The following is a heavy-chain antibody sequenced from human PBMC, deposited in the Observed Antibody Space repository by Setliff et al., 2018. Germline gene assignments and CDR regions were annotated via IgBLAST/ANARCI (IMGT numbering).Heavy chain of an antibody. CDR2: INPGGGST. CDR1: GYTFTNHY. D-gene: IGHD6-19*01. CDR3: ARGSVEYSRGWYYFDY. V-gene: IGHV1-46*01. Sequence: ASVKVSCKASGYTFTNHYMHWVRQAPGQGLAWMGMINPGGGSTTYAQKFQGRVTMTRDTSTSTVYMELSSLRTDDTAVYYCARGSVEYSRGWYYFDYWAQGTLVTVSS. J-gene: IGHJ4*02.